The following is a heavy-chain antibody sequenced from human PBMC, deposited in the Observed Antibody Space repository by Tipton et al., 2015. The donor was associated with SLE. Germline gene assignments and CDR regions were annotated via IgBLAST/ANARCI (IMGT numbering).Heavy chain of an antibody. Sequence: TLSLTCTVSGGSISSYYWSWIRQPAGKGLEWIGRIYTSGSTNYNPSLKSRVTTSVDTSKSQFSLKLRSVTAADTAQYYCARGLDKNMLFNYFDSWGQGTPVTVSS. CDR1: GGSISSYY. J-gene: IGHJ4*02. CDR3: ARGLDKNMLFNYFDS. V-gene: IGHV4-4*07. CDR2: IYTSGST. D-gene: IGHD2-2*03.